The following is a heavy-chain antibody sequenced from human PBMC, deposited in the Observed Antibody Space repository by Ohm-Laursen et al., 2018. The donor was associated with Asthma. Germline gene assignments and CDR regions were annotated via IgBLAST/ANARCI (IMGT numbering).Heavy chain of an antibody. J-gene: IGHJ4*02. CDR3: ARGNVEGLL. CDR1: GFTFSGSW. CDR2: IKPDGSQT. V-gene: IGHV3-7*01. Sequence: SLRLSCTASGFTFSGSWMIWVRQTPGKGLQWLAFIKPDGSQTYYADSLEGRFSISRDNSKNSLYLQMGSLRGEDTAIYFCARGNVEGLLWGQGTLVTVSS.